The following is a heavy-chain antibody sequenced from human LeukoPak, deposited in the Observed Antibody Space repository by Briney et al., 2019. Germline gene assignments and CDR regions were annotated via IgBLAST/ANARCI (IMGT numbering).Heavy chain of an antibody. D-gene: IGHD5-18*01. V-gene: IGHV3-30*04. CDR3: AGGTPRSHRIQLWTYFDY. J-gene: IGHJ4*02. Sequence: GGSLRLSCAASGFTFSSYAMHWVRQAPGKGLEWVAVISYDGSNKYYADSVKGRFTISRDNSKNTLYLQMNSLRAEDTAVYYCAGGTPRSHRIQLWTYFDYWGQGTLVTVSS. CDR2: ISYDGSNK. CDR1: GFTFSSYA.